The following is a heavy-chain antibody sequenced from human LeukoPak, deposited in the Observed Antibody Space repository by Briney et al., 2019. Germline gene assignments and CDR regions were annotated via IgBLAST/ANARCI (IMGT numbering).Heavy chain of an antibody. Sequence: GGSLRLSCAASGFTFSSYGMHWVRQAPGKGLEWVAFIRYDGSKKYYADSVKGRFTISRDNSKNTLYLQMHSLRDGDTAVYYCAPLGYCSGDSCYSIPDAFDVWGQGTMVTVSS. CDR2: IRYDGSKK. V-gene: IGHV3-30*02. J-gene: IGHJ3*01. CDR1: GFTFSSYG. D-gene: IGHD2-15*01. CDR3: APLGYCSGDSCYSIPDAFDV.